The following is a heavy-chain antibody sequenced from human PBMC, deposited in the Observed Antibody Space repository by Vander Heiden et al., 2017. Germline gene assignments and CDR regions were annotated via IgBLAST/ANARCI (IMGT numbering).Heavy chain of an antibody. CDR2: MSQTGHA. CDR3: TRGVKGVDASDV. V-gene: IGHV4-30-2*01. CDR1: GASISSADYS. J-gene: IGHJ3*01. Sequence: QLQLQESGSGLVKPSQTLSLSCSVSGASISSADYSWSWIRQPPGKGLECLGYMSQTGHAYYSPSLRGRLRFFVEKSGNLLNLFSLKLESVTAADTAIYYCTRGVKGVDASDVWGHGTMVTVSS.